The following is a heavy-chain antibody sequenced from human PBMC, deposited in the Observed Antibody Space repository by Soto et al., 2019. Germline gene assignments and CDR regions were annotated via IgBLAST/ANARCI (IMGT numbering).Heavy chain of an antibody. J-gene: IGHJ4*02. CDR2: IFHTGGT. D-gene: IGHD2-2*03. V-gene: IGHV4-4*02. CDR1: SASIAGENW. CDR3: ARVFSSGGGWIYYFVF. Sequence: QVQLQESGPGLVKPSETLFLTCTVSSASIAGENWWRWVRQPPGMVLEWIGEIFHTGGTNYNPSLNSRITMEVDKSKNHFSLKLISATAADTAVYYCARVFSSGGGWIYYFVFWGQGTLVSVSS.